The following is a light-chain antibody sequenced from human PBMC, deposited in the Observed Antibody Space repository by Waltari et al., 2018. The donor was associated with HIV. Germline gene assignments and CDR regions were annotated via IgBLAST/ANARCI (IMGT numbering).Light chain of an antibody. CDR1: YSNIASNT. CDR2: SNN. V-gene: IGLV1-44*01. CDR3: AAWDDSLHGEL. J-gene: IGLJ2*01. Sequence: QSLLTPTPSLSGPPGQRVTISCSGGYSNIASNTVTWYQQFPGTAPRLLIYSNNQRPSGVPDRFSGSKSGTSASLVISELQSQDEADYHCAAWDDSLHGELFGGGTKLTVL.